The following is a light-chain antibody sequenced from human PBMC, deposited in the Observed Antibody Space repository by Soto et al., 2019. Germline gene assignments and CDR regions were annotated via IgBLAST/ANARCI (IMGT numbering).Light chain of an antibody. Sequence: QSALTQPASVSGSRGKSITFSCTGSATNVGTYNLVSWYQQHPGRAPKLIIYDTSKRPSGVSDRFSGSKSGYTASLTISGLQADDEADYFCCSYGGGNTVVFGGGTKLTVL. CDR3: CSYGGGNTVV. J-gene: IGLJ2*01. CDR1: ATNVGTYNL. V-gene: IGLV2-23*01. CDR2: DTS.